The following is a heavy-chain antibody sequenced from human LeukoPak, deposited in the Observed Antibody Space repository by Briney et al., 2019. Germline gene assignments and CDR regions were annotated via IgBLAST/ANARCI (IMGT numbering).Heavy chain of an antibody. CDR2: ISGSGGST. V-gene: IGHV3-23*01. CDR1: GFTFSSYA. J-gene: IGHJ4*02. D-gene: IGHD2-2*01. CDR3: AKDGGSYQYCSSTSCPSGY. Sequence: GGSLRLSCAASGFTFSSYAMSWVRQAPGKGLEWVSAISGSGGSTYYADSVKGRFTISRDNSKNTLYLQMNSLRAEDTAVYYCAKDGGSYQYCSSTSCPSGYWGQGTLVTVSS.